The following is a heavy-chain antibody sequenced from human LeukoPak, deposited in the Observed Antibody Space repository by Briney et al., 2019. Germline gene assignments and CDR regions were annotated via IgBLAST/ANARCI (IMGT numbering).Heavy chain of an antibody. CDR1: GFTVSSNY. CDR2: IYSGDNT. Sequence: GGSLRLSCAASGFTVSSNYMSWVRQAPGKGLEWVSVIYSGDNTYYADSVKGRFTISRDNSKNTLYLQMNSLRAEDTAVYYCARDGDVVVGFDHWGQGTLVTVSS. J-gene: IGHJ4*02. V-gene: IGHV3-66*02. D-gene: IGHD2-21*01. CDR3: ARDGDVVVGFDH.